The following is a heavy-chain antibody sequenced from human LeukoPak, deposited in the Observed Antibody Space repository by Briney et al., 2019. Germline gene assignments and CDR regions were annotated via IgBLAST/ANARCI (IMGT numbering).Heavy chain of an antibody. CDR1: GYTLTELS. CDR3: AREAYSSSSFDY. CDR2: FDPEDGET. D-gene: IGHD6-13*01. V-gene: IGHV1-24*01. Sequence: GASVKVSCKVSGYTLTELSMHWVRQAPGKGLEWMGGFDPEDGETIYAQKFQGRVTMTRDMSTSTVYMELSSLRSEDTAVYYCAREAYSSSSFDYWGQGTLVTVSS. J-gene: IGHJ4*02.